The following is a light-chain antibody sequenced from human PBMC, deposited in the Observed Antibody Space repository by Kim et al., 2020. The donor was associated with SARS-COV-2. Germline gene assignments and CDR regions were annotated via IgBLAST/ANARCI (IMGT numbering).Light chain of an antibody. J-gene: IGKJ1*01. Sequence: IVLTQSPATLSVSPGERVTLSCRASHSVSNNLAWYQQRPGQAPRLLIFGASTRATDTPDRFRGSGSGTDFTLTIRRVETEDCAVYYCQQYDSSPWTFGQGTKVDIK. CDR1: HSVSNN. CDR3: QQYDSSPWT. V-gene: IGKV3-20*01. CDR2: GAS.